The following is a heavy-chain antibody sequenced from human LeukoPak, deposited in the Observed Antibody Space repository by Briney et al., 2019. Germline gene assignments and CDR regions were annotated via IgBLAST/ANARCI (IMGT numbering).Heavy chain of an antibody. CDR2: TYYKSKWYN. Sequence: SQTLSLTCAISGDSLSSNSAAWNWIRQSPSRGLEWLGRTYYKSKWYNDYAVSVKSRITINPDTSKNHVSLQLSSVTPEDTAVYYCSRDWSIAVAGCDYGGQGTLVTVSS. J-gene: IGHJ4*02. D-gene: IGHD6-19*01. V-gene: IGHV6-1*01. CDR1: GDSLSSNSAA. CDR3: SRDWSIAVAGCDY.